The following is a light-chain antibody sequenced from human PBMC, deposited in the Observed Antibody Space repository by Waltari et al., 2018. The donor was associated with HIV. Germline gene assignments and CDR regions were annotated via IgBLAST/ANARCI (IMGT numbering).Light chain of an antibody. J-gene: IGLJ2*01. V-gene: IGLV2-14*01. CDR2: GVS. CDR3: TSYSTNKNVL. Sequence: ALTHPAPVSGSPGQSVTIYCAGTGSDVGVYAFVSGNQQRQGKAPKLIIFGVSNRPSGVSSRFAGSKSGSTASLTVSGLQAEDEADYYCTSYSTNKNVLFGGGTKVTVL. CDR1: GSDVGVYAF.